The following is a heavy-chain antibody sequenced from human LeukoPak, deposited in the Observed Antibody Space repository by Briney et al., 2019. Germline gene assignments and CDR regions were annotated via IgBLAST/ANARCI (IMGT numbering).Heavy chain of an antibody. V-gene: IGHV1-18*01. CDR1: GYTFTSYG. CDR3: AVNYCSSTSCHDY. D-gene: IGHD2-2*01. CDR2: ISAYNGNT. Sequence: GASVKLSCKASGYTFTSYGISWVRQAPGQGLEWMGWISAYNGNTNDAQKLQGRGTMTTDTSTSTAYMELRSLRSDDTAVYYCAVNYCSSTSCHDYWGQGTLVTVSS. J-gene: IGHJ4*02.